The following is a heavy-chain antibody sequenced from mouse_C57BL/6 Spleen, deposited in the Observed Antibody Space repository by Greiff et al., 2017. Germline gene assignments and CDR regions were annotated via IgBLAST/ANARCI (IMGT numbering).Heavy chain of an antibody. D-gene: IGHD1-1*01. CDR3: ARHLYYYGSSYDWYFDV. Sequence: EVQLVESGGDLVKPGGSLKLSCAASGFTFSSYGMSWVRQTPDKRLEWVATISSGGSYTYYPDSVKGRFTISSDNAKNTLYLQMSSLKSEDTAMYYCARHLYYYGSSYDWYFDVWGTGTTVTVSS. J-gene: IGHJ1*03. CDR2: ISSGGSYT. V-gene: IGHV5-6*01. CDR1: GFTFSSYG.